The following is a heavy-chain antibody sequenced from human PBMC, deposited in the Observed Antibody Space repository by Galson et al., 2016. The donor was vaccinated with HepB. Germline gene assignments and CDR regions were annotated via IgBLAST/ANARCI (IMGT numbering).Heavy chain of an antibody. CDR1: GDSVSSTSAG. D-gene: IGHD2-15*01. Sequence: CAISGDSVSSTSAGWSWVRQSPSRGLEWLGRTFYRSKWYYDYAISVRSRITINPDTSKNQFSLQLISVTAADTAVYYCAKGGCGGSCYGQRGIDPWGQGTLVTVSS. V-gene: IGHV6-1*01. CDR3: AKGGCGGSCYGQRGIDP. J-gene: IGHJ5*02. CDR2: TFYRSKWYY.